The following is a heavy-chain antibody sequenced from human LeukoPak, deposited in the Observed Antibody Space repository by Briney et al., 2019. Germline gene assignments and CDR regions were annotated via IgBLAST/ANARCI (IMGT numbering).Heavy chain of an antibody. Sequence: SETLSLTCAVSGYSISSGYYWAWIRQPPGKGLEWIGSIYHSGSTYYNPSLKSRVTISVDTSKNQFSLKLSSVAAADTAVYYCAREVTGSENWYFDLWGRGTLVTVSS. V-gene: IGHV4-38-2*02. CDR2: IYHSGST. D-gene: IGHD2-21*02. CDR1: GYSISSGYY. J-gene: IGHJ2*01. CDR3: AREVTGSENWYFDL.